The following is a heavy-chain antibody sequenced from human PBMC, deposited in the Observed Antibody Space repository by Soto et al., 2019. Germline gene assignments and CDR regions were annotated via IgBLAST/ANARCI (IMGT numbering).Heavy chain of an antibody. Sequence: ASVKVSCKASGYTFTSYGISWVRQAPGQGLEWMGWISAYNGNTNYAQKLQGRVTMTTDTSTSTAYMELRSLRSDDTAVYYCARVGVDDFWSGYYANYYYGMDVWGQGTTVTVSS. CDR3: ARVGVDDFWSGYYANYYYGMDV. J-gene: IGHJ6*02. CDR2: ISAYNGNT. D-gene: IGHD3-3*01. V-gene: IGHV1-18*01. CDR1: GYTFTSYG.